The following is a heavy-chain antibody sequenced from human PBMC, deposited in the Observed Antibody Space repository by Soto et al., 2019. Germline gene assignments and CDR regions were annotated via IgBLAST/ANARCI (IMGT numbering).Heavy chain of an antibody. Sequence: SETLSLTCAVSGGSISSGGYSWSWIRQPPGKGLEWIGYIYHSGSTYYNPSLKSRLTISIDTSKNQFSLRLNSLTAADTAVYYCARALPMVRGPISYYFDNWGQGIMVTVSS. V-gene: IGHV4-30-2*01. CDR2: IYHSGST. CDR1: GGSISSGGYS. D-gene: IGHD3-10*01. CDR3: ARALPMVRGPISYYFDN. J-gene: IGHJ4*02.